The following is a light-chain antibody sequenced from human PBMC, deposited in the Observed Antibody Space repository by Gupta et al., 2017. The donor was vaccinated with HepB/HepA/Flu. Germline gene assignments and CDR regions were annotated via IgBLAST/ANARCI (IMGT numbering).Light chain of an antibody. J-gene: IGLJ2*01. CDR3: AAWDDSLNAVV. V-gene: IGLV1-36*01. CDR2: YDD. CDR1: SSNIGNHG. Sequence: QSVLTQPPSVSDAPSQRVTISCSGSSSNIGNHGVNWYQQLPGKAPKLLIYYDDLLPSGVSDRFSGSKSGTSVSLAISGLQSDDEGDYYCAAWDDSLNAVVFGGGTRVTVL.